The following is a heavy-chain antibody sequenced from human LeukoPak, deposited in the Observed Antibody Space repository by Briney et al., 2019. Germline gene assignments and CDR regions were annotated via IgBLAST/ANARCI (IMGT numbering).Heavy chain of an antibody. CDR3: ARDRYGDGFAHLDY. J-gene: IGHJ4*02. CDR1: GYTFTSYD. CDR2: ITPSGGT. V-gene: IGHV1-2*02. D-gene: IGHD5-24*01. Sequence: ASVKVSCKASGYTFTSYDIHWVRQAPGQGLEWMGWITPSGGTNYPQKFQGRVAITWDTSITTAYMDLSRLTSDDTAVYYCARDRYGDGFAHLDYWGQGALVAVSS.